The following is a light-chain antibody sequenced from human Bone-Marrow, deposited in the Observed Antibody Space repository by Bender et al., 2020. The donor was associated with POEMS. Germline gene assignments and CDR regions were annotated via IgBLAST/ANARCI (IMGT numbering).Light chain of an antibody. Sequence: QSVLTQPPSASGTPGQSVTISCSGTSSNFGNNAANWYQHVPGTAPKLLIYSNNQRRSGVPDRFSASTSGTSASLAISGLHSGDEADYYCSSWDDSLNGWVFGGGTKLTVL. J-gene: IGLJ3*02. V-gene: IGLV1-44*01. CDR2: SNN. CDR3: SSWDDSLNGWV. CDR1: SSNFGNNA.